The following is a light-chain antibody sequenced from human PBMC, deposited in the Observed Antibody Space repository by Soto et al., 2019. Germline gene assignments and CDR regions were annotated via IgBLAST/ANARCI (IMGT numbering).Light chain of an antibody. V-gene: IGKV1-12*02. CDR2: AAS. J-gene: IGKJ4*01. CDR3: QQANSFPS. CDR1: QDISTW. Sequence: DIQMTQSPSSVSASVGDRVTITCRASQDISTWLAWYQQKPGKAPKLVIYAASSLQSGVPSRFSGSGSGTDFTLTIISLQPEDFATYYCQQANSFPSFGGGTKVEIK.